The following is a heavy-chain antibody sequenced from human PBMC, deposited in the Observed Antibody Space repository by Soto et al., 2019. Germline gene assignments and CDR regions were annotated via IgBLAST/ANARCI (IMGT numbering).Heavy chain of an antibody. CDR3: ARAPWGGDSYGMDV. Sequence: EVQLVESGGGLVKPGGSLRLSCAASGFTFSSYSMNWVRQAPGKGLEWVSSISSSSSYIYYAHSVKGRFTISRDNAKNSLYLQMNSLRAEDTAVYYCARAPWGGDSYGMDVWGQGTTVTVSS. V-gene: IGHV3-21*01. CDR2: ISSSSSYI. D-gene: IGHD2-21*02. J-gene: IGHJ6*02. CDR1: GFTFSSYS.